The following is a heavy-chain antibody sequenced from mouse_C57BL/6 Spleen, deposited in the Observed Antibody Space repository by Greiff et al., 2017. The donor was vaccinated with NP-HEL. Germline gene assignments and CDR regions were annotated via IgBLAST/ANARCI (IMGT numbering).Heavy chain of an antibody. J-gene: IGHJ3*01. CDR2: IDPSDSET. V-gene: IGHV1-52*01. D-gene: IGHD6-2*01. CDR1: GYTFTSYW. Sequence: VKLKQPGAELVRPGSSVKLSCKASGYTFTSYWMHWVKQRPIQGLEWIGNIDPSDSETHYNQKFKDKATLTVDKSSSTAYMQLSSLTSEDSAVYCCAREGYSLFAYWGQGTLVTVSA. CDR3: AREGYSLFAY.